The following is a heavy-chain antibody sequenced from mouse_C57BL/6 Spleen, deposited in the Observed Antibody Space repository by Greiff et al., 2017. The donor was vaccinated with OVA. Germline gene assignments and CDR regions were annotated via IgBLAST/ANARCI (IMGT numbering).Heavy chain of an antibody. V-gene: IGHV2-5*01. J-gene: IGHJ4*01. CDR2: IWRGGST. Sequence: VQLQQSGPGLVQPSQSLSITCTVSGFSLTSYGVHWVRQSPGKGLEWLGVIWRGGSTDYNAAFMSRLSITKDNSKSQVFFKMNSLQADDTAIYYCAKNLYGSSYDYAMDYWGQGTSVIVSS. CDR3: AKNLYGSSYDYAMDY. D-gene: IGHD1-1*01. CDR1: GFSLTSYG.